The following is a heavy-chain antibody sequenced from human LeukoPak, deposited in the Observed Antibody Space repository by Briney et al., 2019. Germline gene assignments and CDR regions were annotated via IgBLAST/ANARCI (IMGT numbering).Heavy chain of an antibody. CDR3: ARGGGWVVVVPAAIRGDAFDI. CDR2: IIPIFGTA. V-gene: IGHV1-69*05. Sequence: ASVKVSCTASGGTFSSYAISWVRQATGQGLEWMGGIIPIFGTANYAQKFQGIVTITTDESTSTAYIELSSLRSEDTAVYYCARGGGWVVVVPAAIRGDAFDIWGQGTMVTVSS. D-gene: IGHD2-2*02. J-gene: IGHJ3*02. CDR1: GGTFSSYA.